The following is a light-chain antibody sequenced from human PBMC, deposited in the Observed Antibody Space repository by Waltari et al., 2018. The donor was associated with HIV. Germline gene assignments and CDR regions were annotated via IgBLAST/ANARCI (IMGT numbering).Light chain of an antibody. CDR3: SSYTSSSTVV. CDR1: SSDVGGSNY. V-gene: IGLV2-14*01. Sequence: QSALTQPASVSGSPGQSITIYCTGTSSDVGGSNYVTWYQQHPGKAPKLMIYDVSNRPSGFSNRFSGSTSGNTASLTISGLQAEDEADYYCSSYTSSSTVVFGGGTKLTVL. CDR2: DVS. J-gene: IGLJ2*01.